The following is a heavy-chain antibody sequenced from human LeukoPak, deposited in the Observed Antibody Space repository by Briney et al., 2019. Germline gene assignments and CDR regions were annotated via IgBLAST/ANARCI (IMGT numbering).Heavy chain of an antibody. CDR3: ARDSGRGASCDY. V-gene: IGHV3-53*01. D-gene: IGHD2-15*01. Sequence: GGSLRLSCAASGFSVSSNYMSWVRQAPGKGLEWVSGIYSGDTTYYADSVKGRFTISRDNSKNTLYLQMNSVRAEDTAVYYCARDSGRGASCDYWGQGTLVTVSS. CDR1: GFSVSSNY. J-gene: IGHJ4*02. CDR2: IYSGDTT.